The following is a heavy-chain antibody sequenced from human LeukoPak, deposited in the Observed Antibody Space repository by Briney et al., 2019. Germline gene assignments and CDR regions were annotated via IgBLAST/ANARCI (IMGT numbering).Heavy chain of an antibody. CDR1: GGSISSYY. CDR2: IYTSGST. D-gene: IGHD3-22*01. CDR3: ARDHPYDSSGYYPLTAFDP. V-gene: IGHV4-4*07. Sequence: SETLSLTCTVSGGSISSYYWSWIRQPAGKGLEWIGRIYTSGSTYYNPSLKSRVTISVDTSKNQFSLKLSSVTAADTAVYYCARDHPYDSSGYYPLTAFDPWGQGTLVTVSS. J-gene: IGHJ5*02.